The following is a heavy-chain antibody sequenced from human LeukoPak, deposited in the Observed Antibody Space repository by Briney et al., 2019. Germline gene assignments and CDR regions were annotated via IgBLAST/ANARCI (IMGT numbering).Heavy chain of an antibody. J-gene: IGHJ4*02. V-gene: IGHV4-59*08. CDR3: ARGENGGDYVYY. Sequence: SETLSLTCTVSGGSISSYYWSWIRQPPGKGLEWIGYIYYSGSTNYNPSLKSRVTISVDTSKNQFSLKLSSVTAADTAVYYCARGENGGDYVYYWGQGTLVTVSS. CDR2: IYYSGST. CDR1: GGSISSYY. D-gene: IGHD3-10*01.